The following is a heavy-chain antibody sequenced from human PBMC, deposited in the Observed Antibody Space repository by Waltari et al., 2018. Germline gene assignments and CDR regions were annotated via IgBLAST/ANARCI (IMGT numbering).Heavy chain of an antibody. V-gene: IGHV4-4*07. CDR3: AVSIYYGSGAEFLF. CDR2: IYTSGST. CDR1: GGSISSYY. Sequence: QVQLQESGPGLVKPSETLSLTCTVSGGSISSYYWSWIRQPAGKGLEWLGRIYTSGSTNYNPSLKSRVTISVDTSKNRFSLKLSFVTAADTAVYYCAVSIYYGSGAEFLFWGQGTLVTVSS. D-gene: IGHD3-10*01. J-gene: IGHJ4*02.